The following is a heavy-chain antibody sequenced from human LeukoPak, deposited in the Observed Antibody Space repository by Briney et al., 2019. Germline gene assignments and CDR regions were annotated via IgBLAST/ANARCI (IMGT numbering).Heavy chain of an antibody. CDR2: ISGSGGST. J-gene: IGHJ4*02. V-gene: IGHV3-23*01. D-gene: IGHD3-10*01. CDR3: AKLTWGVSDY. CDR1: GFTFSSYA. Sequence: GGSLRLSCAASGFTFSSYAMSWVRQAPGKGLEWASAISGSGGSTYYADSVKGRFTISRDNSENTLYLQMNSLRAEDTAVYYCAKLTWGVSDYWGQGTLVTVSS.